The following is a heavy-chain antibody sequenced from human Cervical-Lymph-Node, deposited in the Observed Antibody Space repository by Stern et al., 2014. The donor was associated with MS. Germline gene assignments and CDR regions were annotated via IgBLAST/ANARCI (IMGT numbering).Heavy chain of an antibody. CDR1: GGSLNGYH. Sequence: QVQLQESGPGLVKPSETLSLTGTVSGGSLNGYHWSWIRQPPGKGLEWIGNIYYIWPTNYNPALESRITISLDTSKTQFSLNFSSVTPADTAVYYCARVRGITMVRGVIIPPYGMDVWGQGTTVTVSS. CDR3: ARVRGITMVRGVIIPPYGMDV. D-gene: IGHD3-10*01. CDR2: IYYIWPT. V-gene: IGHV4-59*01. J-gene: IGHJ6*02.